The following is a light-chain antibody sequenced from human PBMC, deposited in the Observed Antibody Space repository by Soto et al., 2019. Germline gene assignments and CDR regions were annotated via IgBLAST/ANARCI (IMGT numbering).Light chain of an antibody. CDR1: STDVGGYNY. CDR2: EVS. CDR3: SSYTSSSTYV. V-gene: IGLV2-14*01. J-gene: IGLJ1*01. Sequence: QSVLTQPASVSGSPGQSITISCTGTSTDVGGYNYVSWYQQHPGKAPKLMIYEVSNRPSGVSNRFSGSKSGNTASLTISGRQAEDEADYYCSSYTSSSTYVLGTGTKV.